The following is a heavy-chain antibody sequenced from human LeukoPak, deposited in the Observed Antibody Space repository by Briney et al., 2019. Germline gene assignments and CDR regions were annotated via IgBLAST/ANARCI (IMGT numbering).Heavy chain of an antibody. CDR2: IKQDGSEK. CDR3: ARKDLDYDILTGYYMDV. Sequence: GGSLRLSCAASGFTFSKYNMNWVRQAPGKGLEWVANIKQDGSEKYYVDSVKGRFTISRDNAKNSLYLQMNSLRAEDTAVYYCARKDLDYDILTGYYMDVWGKGTTVTVSS. CDR1: GFTFSKYN. D-gene: IGHD3-9*01. J-gene: IGHJ6*03. V-gene: IGHV3-7*01.